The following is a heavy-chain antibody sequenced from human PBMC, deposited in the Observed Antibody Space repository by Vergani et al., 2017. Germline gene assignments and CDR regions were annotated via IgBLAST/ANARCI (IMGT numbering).Heavy chain of an antibody. J-gene: IGHJ4*02. D-gene: IGHD1-1*01. CDR3: ARHTTYTDS. CDR1: EYSFGNYW. CDR2: IYPADSDT. Sequence: EVELVQSGPEMRKPGESLKISCQRSEYSFGNYWIGWVRQMPGKGLEWLGIIYPADSDTRYRPSFQGQVTISADKSISTAFLQWDSLNASDTALYYCARHTTYTDSWGQGTLVTVSS. V-gene: IGHV5-51*01.